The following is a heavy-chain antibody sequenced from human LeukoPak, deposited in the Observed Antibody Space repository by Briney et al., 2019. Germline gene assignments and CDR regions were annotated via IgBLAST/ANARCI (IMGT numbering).Heavy chain of an antibody. D-gene: IGHD1-26*01. V-gene: IGHV4-59*08. CDR3: ARRELTPPYYYMDV. Sequence: SETLSLTCTVSGGSISSYYWRWIRQPPGKGLEWMGYIYYSGSTNYNPSLKSRVTISVDTSKNQFSLKLSSVTAADTAVYYCARRELTPPYYYMDVWGKGTTVTVSS. CDR2: IYYSGST. J-gene: IGHJ6*03. CDR1: GGSISSYY.